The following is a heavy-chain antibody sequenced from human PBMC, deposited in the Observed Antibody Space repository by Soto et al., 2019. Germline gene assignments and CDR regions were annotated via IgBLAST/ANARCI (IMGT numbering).Heavy chain of an antibody. V-gene: IGHV3-48*01. CDR2: ISSSSGSI. Sequence: GGSLRLSCAASGFTFSTYSMDWVRQAPGKGLEWVSYISSSSGSIYYDDFVKGRFNSSRDNAKNSLYLQMNSLRAEDTAVYYRARGLKYQWLRPYYFDYWGQGTLVTVSS. J-gene: IGHJ4*02. CDR3: ARGLKYQWLRPYYFDY. D-gene: IGHD2-2*01. CDR1: GFTFSTYS.